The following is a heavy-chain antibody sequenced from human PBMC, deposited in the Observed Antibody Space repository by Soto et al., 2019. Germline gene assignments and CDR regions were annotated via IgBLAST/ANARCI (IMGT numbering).Heavy chain of an antibody. J-gene: IGHJ4*02. Sequence: GASVKVSCKASGYTFTSYYIHCVRQAPGQGLEWMGIINPSSGSTNYAQKFQGRLTMTRDTSTTTVYMELSRLTSEDTAVYYCARAKVMAAAGRDPFDSWGQGALVTVSS. D-gene: IGHD6-13*01. CDR1: GYTFTSYY. V-gene: IGHV1-46*03. CDR2: INPSSGST. CDR3: ARAKVMAAAGRDPFDS.